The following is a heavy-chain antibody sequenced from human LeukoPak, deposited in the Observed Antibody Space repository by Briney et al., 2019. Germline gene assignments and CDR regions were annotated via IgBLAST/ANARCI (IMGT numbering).Heavy chain of an antibody. Sequence: GGSLRLSCAASGFTFSIYDMHWVRQATGEGLEWVSAIGTTGDTYYPGSVKGRFTISRDNAKNSLYLQMNSLRVEDTAVYYCARAMVRGVIGPFDPWGQGILVTVSS. V-gene: IGHV3-13*01. D-gene: IGHD3-10*01. J-gene: IGHJ5*02. CDR3: ARAMVRGVIGPFDP. CDR2: IGTTGDT. CDR1: GFTFSIYD.